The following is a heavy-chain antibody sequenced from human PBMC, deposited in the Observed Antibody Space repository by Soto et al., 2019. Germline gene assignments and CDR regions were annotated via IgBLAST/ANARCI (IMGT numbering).Heavy chain of an antibody. Sequence: QVHLVESGGGSVKPGGSLRLSCAASGFTFSDCYMTWIRQAPGKGLEWVSYVSSWLTSTNYAASMKGRFTTSRDNAKNSPYLQMNSLRAEDTAVYYCTRDNGGTFDSWGQGTLVTVSS. J-gene: IGHJ4*02. CDR3: TRDNGGTFDS. D-gene: IGHD2-8*01. CDR2: VSSWLTST. CDR1: GFTFSDCY. V-gene: IGHV3-11*05.